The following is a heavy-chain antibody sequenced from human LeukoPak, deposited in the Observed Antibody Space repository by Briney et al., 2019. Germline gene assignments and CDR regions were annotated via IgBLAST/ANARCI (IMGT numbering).Heavy chain of an antibody. V-gene: IGHV3-23*01. J-gene: IGHJ4*02. D-gene: IGHD3-22*01. Sequence: GGSLRLSCAASGFTFSSYAMSWVRQAPGKGLEWVSAISGSGGSTYYADSVKGRFTISRDNSKNTLYPQMNSLRAEDTAVYYCAKKGYYDGSGYYMYYFDHWGQGTLVTVSS. CDR1: GFTFSSYA. CDR2: ISGSGGST. CDR3: AKKGYYDGSGYYMYYFDH.